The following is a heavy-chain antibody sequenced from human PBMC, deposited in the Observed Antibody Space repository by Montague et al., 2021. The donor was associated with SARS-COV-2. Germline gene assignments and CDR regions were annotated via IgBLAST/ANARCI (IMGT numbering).Heavy chain of an antibody. J-gene: IGHJ4*02. Sequence: TLSLTCNVSGGSIKTSEYYWGWIRQSPGKGLEWIGYVYFSGTTXFNPSLETRTTISIDTSKSQLSLKLRSVTAADTAVYFCVRAADNYYPSGPLVGFDLWGQGTLVTVSS. D-gene: IGHD3-10*01. CDR3: VRAADNYYPSGPLVGFDL. CDR1: GGSIKTSEYY. CDR2: VYFSGTT. V-gene: IGHV4-30-4*08.